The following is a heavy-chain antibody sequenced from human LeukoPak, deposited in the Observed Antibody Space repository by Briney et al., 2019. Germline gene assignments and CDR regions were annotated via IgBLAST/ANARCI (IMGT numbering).Heavy chain of an antibody. Sequence: ASVKVSCKASGYTFTGYYMHWVRQAPGQGLEWMGWINPNSGGTNHAQKFQGRVTMTRDTSISTAYMELSRLRSDDTAVYYCARGPNFWSGYYLDWGQGTLVTVSS. CDR1: GYTFTGYY. CDR2: INPNSGGT. D-gene: IGHD3-3*01. CDR3: ARGPNFWSGYYLD. J-gene: IGHJ4*02. V-gene: IGHV1-2*02.